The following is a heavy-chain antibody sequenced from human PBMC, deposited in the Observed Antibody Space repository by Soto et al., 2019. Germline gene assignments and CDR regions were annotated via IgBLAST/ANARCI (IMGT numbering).Heavy chain of an antibody. Sequence: SVTGSCKAPGGTISSYAISWVRQDPGQGLEWMGGIIPIFDTTNYAQKFQGRVTITADGSTSTAYMELSSLRSEDTAVYYCARTNYYGSGSYSDFDYWGQGTLVTVSS. CDR2: IIPIFDTT. J-gene: IGHJ4*02. V-gene: IGHV1-69*13. CDR3: ARTNYYGSGSYSDFDY. D-gene: IGHD3-10*01. CDR1: GGTISSYA.